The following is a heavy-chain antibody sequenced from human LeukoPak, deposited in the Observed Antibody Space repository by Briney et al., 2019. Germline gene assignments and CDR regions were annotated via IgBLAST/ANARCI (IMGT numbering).Heavy chain of an antibody. CDR1: GGSFSGYY. D-gene: IGHD2/OR15-2a*01. CDR2: INHSGST. CDR3: ARVGSMAFDY. J-gene: IGHJ4*02. Sequence: SETLSLTCAVYGGSFSGYYWSWIRQPPGKGLEWIGEINHSGSTNYNPSLKSRVTISVDTFKNQFSLKLSSVTAADTAVYYCARVGSMAFDYWGQGTLVTVSS. V-gene: IGHV4-34*01.